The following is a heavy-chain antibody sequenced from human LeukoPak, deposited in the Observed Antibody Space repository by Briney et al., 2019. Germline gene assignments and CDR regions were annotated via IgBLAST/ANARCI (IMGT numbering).Heavy chain of an antibody. CDR2: ISGSGDGT. J-gene: IGHJ4*02. CDR1: GFTFSSYG. D-gene: IGHD6-19*01. V-gene: IGHV3-23*01. CDR3: ARRSGIAVAGAFDY. Sequence: GGSLRLSCAASGFTFSSYGMSWVRQAPGKGLEWVSAISGSGDGTFYADTVKGRFTISRDNSKNTLYLQMNSLRAEDTAVYYCARRSGIAVAGAFDYWGQGTLVTVSS.